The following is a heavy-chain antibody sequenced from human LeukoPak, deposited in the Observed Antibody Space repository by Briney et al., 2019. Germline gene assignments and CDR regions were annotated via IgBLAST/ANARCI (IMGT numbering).Heavy chain of an antibody. J-gene: IGHJ4*02. CDR3: VRGNRGDYVWGSYRYDY. Sequence: KSSETLSLTCSVSGGSIAGGGYYWSWIRQHPGKGLEWIGYIYYSGSTYYNPSLKSRVTISVDTSKNQFSLKLSSVTAADTAVYYCVRGNRGDYVWGSYRYDYWGQGTLVTVSS. CDR2: IYYSGST. D-gene: IGHD3-16*02. V-gene: IGHV4-31*03. CDR1: GGSIAGGGYY.